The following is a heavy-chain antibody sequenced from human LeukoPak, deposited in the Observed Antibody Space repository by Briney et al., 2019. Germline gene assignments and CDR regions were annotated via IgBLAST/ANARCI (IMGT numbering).Heavy chain of an antibody. D-gene: IGHD4-11*01. CDR1: GFIFNHHA. CDR3: AKDAQRGFDYSNSLEY. J-gene: IGHJ4*02. Sequence: PGGSLRLSCAASGFIFNHHAMHWVRQAPGKGLEWVAVIWSDKSNKFYADSVGGRFTISRDDSRKTVYLQMDTMTVEDTAVYYCAKDAQRGFDYSNSLEYWGQGALVTVAS. CDR2: IWSDKSNK. V-gene: IGHV3-33*06.